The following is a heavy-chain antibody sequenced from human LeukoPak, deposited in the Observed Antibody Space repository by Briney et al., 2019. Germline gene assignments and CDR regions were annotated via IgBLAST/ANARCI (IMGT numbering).Heavy chain of an antibody. Sequence: PSETLSLTCTVSGGSISNYYWSWVRQPAGKGLEWIGRIYTTGSTNYNPSLKSRVTMSVDTSKNQFSLKLSSVTAADTAVYYCARGSGYENFDYWGQGTLVTVSS. V-gene: IGHV4-4*07. J-gene: IGHJ4*02. CDR2: IYTTGST. D-gene: IGHD5-12*01. CDR1: GGSISNYY. CDR3: ARGSGYENFDY.